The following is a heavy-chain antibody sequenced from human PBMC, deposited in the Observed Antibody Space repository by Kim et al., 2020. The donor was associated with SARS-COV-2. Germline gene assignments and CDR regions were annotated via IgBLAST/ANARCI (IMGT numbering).Heavy chain of an antibody. V-gene: IGHV7-4-1*01. Sequence: ASVKVSCKASGYSFTSYPINWVRQAPGQGFEWMGWINTDTGRPTYAPAFRGRFVLSLDTSVTTAYLQMDSLEDEDSAIYYCARGGFRAEYWGQGPRVPVSS. CDR3: ARGGFRAEY. J-gene: IGHJ4*02. CDR1: GYSFTSYP. CDR2: INTDTGRP.